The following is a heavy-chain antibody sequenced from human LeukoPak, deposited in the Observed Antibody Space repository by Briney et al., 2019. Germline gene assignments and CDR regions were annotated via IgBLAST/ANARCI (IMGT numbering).Heavy chain of an antibody. CDR1: GFTFSNYW. Sequence: PGGXLXLSXXASGFTFSNYWIHWVRHARGKGVVGVSRIDNAGSITTYADSVKGRFTISRDNAENTLYLQMYSLRVQDTAVYYCVRSAFHAGSGNYYDYWGQGTLVTVSS. D-gene: IGHD3-22*01. CDR3: VRSAFHAGSGNYYDY. V-gene: IGHV3-74*03. J-gene: IGHJ4*02. CDR2: IDNAGSIT.